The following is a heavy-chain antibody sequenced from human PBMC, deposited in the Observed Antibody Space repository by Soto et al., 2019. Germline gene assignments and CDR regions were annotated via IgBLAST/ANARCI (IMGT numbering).Heavy chain of an antibody. CDR1: GGSISSGGYY. J-gene: IGHJ6*02. V-gene: IGHV4-31*03. CDR2: IYYSGST. CDR3: AREDYDILTGTIYGMDV. D-gene: IGHD3-9*01. Sequence: PSETLSLTCTVSGGSISSGGYYWSWTRQHPGKGLEWIGYIYYSGSTYYNPSLKSRVTISLDTSKNQFSLKLSSVTAADTAVYYCAREDYDILTGTIYGMDVWGQGTTVTVSS.